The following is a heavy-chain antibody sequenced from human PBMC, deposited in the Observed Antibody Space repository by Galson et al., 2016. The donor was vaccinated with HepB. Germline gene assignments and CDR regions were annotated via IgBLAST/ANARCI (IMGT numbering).Heavy chain of an antibody. D-gene: IGHD3-10*01. CDR3: ANLGSGSFRWYFYGMEV. CDR1: GFTFSNFA. J-gene: IGHJ6*04. Sequence: SLRLSCAASGFTFSNFAMTWVRQAPGKGLEWISGISGKGDSTYYADSVKGRLTVSRDNSKNTLHLHMNSLRVDDTAVYYCANLGSGSFRWYFYGMEVWGKGTTVTVPS. CDR2: ISGKGDST. V-gene: IGHV3-23*01.